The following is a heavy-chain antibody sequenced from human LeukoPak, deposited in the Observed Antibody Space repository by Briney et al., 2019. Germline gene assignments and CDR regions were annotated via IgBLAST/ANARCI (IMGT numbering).Heavy chain of an antibody. CDR2: IYYSGST. Sequence: PSETLSLTCTVSGGSISSYYWSWIRQPPGKGLEWIGYIYYSGSTNYNPSLKSRVTISVDTSKNQFSLKLSSVTAADTAVYYCARGPYSSSWYGSLNWFDPWGQGTLVTVSS. CDR3: ARGPYSSSWYGSLNWFDP. V-gene: IGHV4-59*12. J-gene: IGHJ5*02. D-gene: IGHD6-13*01. CDR1: GGSISSYY.